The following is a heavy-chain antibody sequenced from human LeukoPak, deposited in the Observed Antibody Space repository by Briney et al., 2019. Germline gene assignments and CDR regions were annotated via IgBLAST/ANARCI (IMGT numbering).Heavy chain of an antibody. J-gene: IGHJ4*02. CDR1: GGSISSYY. D-gene: IGHD4-17*01. Sequence: PSETLSLTCTVSGGSISSYYWSWIRQPPGKGLEWIGYIYYSGSTNYNPSLKSRVTISVDTSKNQFSLRLSSVTAADTAVYYCARGDYGDAHDYWGQGTLVTVSS. CDR3: ARGDYGDAHDY. CDR2: IYYSGST. V-gene: IGHV4-59*01.